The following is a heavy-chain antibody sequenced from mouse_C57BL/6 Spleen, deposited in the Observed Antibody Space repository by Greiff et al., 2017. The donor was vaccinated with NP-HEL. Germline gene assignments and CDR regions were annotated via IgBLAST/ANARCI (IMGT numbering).Heavy chain of an antibody. J-gene: IGHJ3*01. Sequence: VQLQQSGAELVKPGASVKISCKASGYAFSSYWMNWVKQRPGKGLEWIGQIYPGDGDTNYNGKFQGKATLTADKSSSTAYMQLSSLTSEDSAVYFCARMDYYGSSQAWFAYWGQGTLVTVSA. V-gene: IGHV1-80*01. D-gene: IGHD1-1*01. CDR2: IYPGDGDT. CDR3: ARMDYYGSSQAWFAY. CDR1: GYAFSSYW.